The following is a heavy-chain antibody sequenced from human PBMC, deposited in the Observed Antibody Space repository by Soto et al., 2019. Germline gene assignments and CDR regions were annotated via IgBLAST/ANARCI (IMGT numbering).Heavy chain of an antibody. D-gene: IGHD3-9*01. CDR2: IIPILGIA. J-gene: IGHJ4*02. Sequence: QVQLVQSGAEVKKPGSSVKVSCKASGGTFSSYTISWVRQAPGQGLEWMGRIIPILGIANYAQKFQGRVTITADKSTSTAYMELSSLRSEDTAVYCCAGGYYDILTGYPGNFDYWGKGTLVTVSS. CDR3: AGGYYDILTGYPGNFDY. V-gene: IGHV1-69*02. CDR1: GGTFSSYT.